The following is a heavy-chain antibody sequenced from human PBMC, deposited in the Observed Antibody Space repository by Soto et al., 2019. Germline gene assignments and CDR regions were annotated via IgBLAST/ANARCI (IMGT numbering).Heavy chain of an antibody. CDR3: AKGIAAPGKGWFDP. J-gene: IGHJ5*02. CDR2: ISGGGGSF. Sequence: EVQLLESGGGLVQPGGSLRLSCAASGFTFSNYAMDWVRQAPGKGLEWVSGISGGGGSFYYADSVKGRCIISRDNYMNSWYLPMHSLRAEDKARSHCAKGIAAPGKGWFDPWGQGTLVTVSS. V-gene: IGHV3-23*01. D-gene: IGHD6-13*01. CDR1: GFTFSNYA.